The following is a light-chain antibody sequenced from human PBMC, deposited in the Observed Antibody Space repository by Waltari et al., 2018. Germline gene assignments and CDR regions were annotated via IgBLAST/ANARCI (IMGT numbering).Light chain of an antibody. CDR3: MQGTHVPFT. J-gene: IGKJ3*01. CDR2: KVS. Sequence: DVVLTQSPLSLPITPGQPASMTCRSSQSLLHLNGNTYLSWFLQKPGQPPRRLLSKVSIRDSGVPDRFSCSGAGTDFTLTISIVETEDVGVYYCMQGTHVPFTFGPGTKLNI. V-gene: IGKV2-30*02. CDR1: QSLLHLNGNTY.